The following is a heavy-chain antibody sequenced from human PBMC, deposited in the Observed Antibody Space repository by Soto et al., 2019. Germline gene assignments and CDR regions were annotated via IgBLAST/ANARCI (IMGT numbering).Heavy chain of an antibody. V-gene: IGHV4-4*01. CDR1: GGTIRSPDW. Sequence: LSLTCGVSGGTIRSPDWWTWVRQPPGKGLEWIGEIFQSGSTNYTPSLESRVTISVDKSKNQFSLTLTSVTAADTAVYFCARGRGRYSSGWSWFDPWGQGILVTVSS. CDR3: ARGRGRYSSGWSWFDP. J-gene: IGHJ5*02. CDR2: IFQSGST. D-gene: IGHD6-19*01.